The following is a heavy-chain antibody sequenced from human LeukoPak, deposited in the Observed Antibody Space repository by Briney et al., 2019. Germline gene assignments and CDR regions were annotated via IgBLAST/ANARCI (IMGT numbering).Heavy chain of an antibody. D-gene: IGHD3-10*01. CDR3: ARPNYYSSGSYSIWYFDY. V-gene: IGHV5-51*01. CDR1: GYSFASYW. CDR2: IYPGDSDT. Sequence: GESLKISCKGSGYSFASYWIGWVRQMPGKGLEWTGIIYPGDSDTTYSPSFQGQVTISADKSISTAYLQWSSLKASDTAMYYCARPNYYSSGSYSIWYFDYWGQGTLVTVSS. J-gene: IGHJ4*02.